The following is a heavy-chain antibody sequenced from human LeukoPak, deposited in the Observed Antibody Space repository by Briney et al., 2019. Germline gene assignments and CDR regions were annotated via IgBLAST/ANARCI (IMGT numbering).Heavy chain of an antibody. CDR3: ARAGADYYDRGIFDY. CDR2: ISSSSSYI. J-gene: IGHJ4*02. Sequence: PEGSLRLSCAASGFTFSSYSMNWVRQAPGKGLEWVSSISSSSSYIYYADSVKGRFTISRDNAKNSLYLQMNSLRAEDTAVYYCARAGADYYDRGIFDYWGQGTLVTVSS. CDR1: GFTFSSYS. V-gene: IGHV3-21*01. D-gene: IGHD3-22*01.